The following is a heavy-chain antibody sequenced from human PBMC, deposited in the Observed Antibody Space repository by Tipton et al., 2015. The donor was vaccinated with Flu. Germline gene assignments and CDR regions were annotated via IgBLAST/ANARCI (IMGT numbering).Heavy chain of an antibody. J-gene: IGHJ6*02. V-gene: IGHV4-59*12. Sequence: TLSLTCTVSGGSISTYYWSWIRQPPGKGLEWIGYIYYSGSTNYNPSLKSRVTISVDTSKNQFSLKLSSVTAADTAVYYCARTRFLGDSYDYGMDVWGQGPTGTDSS. D-gene: IGHD3-3*01. CDR1: GGSISTYY. CDR2: IYYSGST. CDR3: ARTRFLGDSYDYGMDV.